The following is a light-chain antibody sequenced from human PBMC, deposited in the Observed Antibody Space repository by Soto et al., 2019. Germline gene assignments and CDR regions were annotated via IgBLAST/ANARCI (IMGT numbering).Light chain of an antibody. CDR2: DAS. Sequence: DIQMTQSPSTLSASVXDXVTXXXXASQSISSWLAWYQQKPGKAPKLLIYDASSLESGVPSRFSGSGSGTEFTLTISSLQPDDFATYYCQQYNSYSWTFGQGTKVDNK. V-gene: IGKV1-5*01. CDR3: QQYNSYSWT. J-gene: IGKJ1*01. CDR1: QSISSW.